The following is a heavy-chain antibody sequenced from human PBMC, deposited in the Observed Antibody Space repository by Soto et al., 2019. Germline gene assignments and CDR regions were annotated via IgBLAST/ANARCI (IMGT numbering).Heavy chain of an antibody. CDR3: ARDSGYSSGWFDY. D-gene: IGHD6-19*01. CDR2: ISYDGSNK. Sequence: QVQLVESGGGVVQPGSSLRLSCAASGFTFSSYAMHWVRQAPGKGLEWVAVISYDGSNKYYADSVKGRFTISRDNSKNTLYLQMNSLRAEDTAVYYCARDSGYSSGWFDYWGQGTLVTVSS. CDR1: GFTFSSYA. J-gene: IGHJ4*02. V-gene: IGHV3-30-3*01.